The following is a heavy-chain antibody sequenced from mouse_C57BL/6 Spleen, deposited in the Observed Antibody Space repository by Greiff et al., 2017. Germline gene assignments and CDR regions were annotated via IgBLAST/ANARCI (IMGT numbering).Heavy chain of an antibody. Sequence: QVQLQQSGAELARPGASVKLSCKASGYTFTSYGISWVKQRTGQGLEWIGEIYPRSGNTYYNEKFKGKATLTADKSSSTAYMELRSLTSEDSAVYFCARRSNYDSFDYWGQGTTLTVSS. CDR1: GYTFTSYG. V-gene: IGHV1-81*01. D-gene: IGHD2-4*01. CDR2: IYPRSGNT. J-gene: IGHJ2*01. CDR3: ARRSNYDSFDY.